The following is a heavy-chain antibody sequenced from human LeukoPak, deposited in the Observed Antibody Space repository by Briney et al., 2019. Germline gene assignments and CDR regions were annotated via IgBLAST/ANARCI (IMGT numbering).Heavy chain of an antibody. J-gene: IGHJ4*02. D-gene: IGHD5-12*01. CDR2: ISHDGSQK. V-gene: IGHV3-7*01. CDR3: GSDSSPRYSGYDWVY. CDR1: GFSFSKFW. Sequence: PGGSLRLSCAASGFSFSKFWMSWVRQAPGKGLEWLALISHDGSQKFYVDSVKGRFTISRDNAKNSLYLQMNSLRAEDTAVYFCGSDSSPRYSGYDWVYWGQGTLVTVSS.